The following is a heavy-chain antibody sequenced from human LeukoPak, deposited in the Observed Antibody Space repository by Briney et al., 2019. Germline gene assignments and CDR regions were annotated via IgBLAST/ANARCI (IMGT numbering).Heavy chain of an antibody. V-gene: IGHV1-69-2*01. CDR1: GYTFTDYY. J-gene: IGHJ5*02. D-gene: IGHD3-3*01. Sequence: ASVKVSCKASGYTFTDYYMHWVQQAPGKGLEWMERVDPEDGETIYAEKFQGRVTITADTSTDTAYMELSSLRSEDTAVYYCATAPLLRFSNWFDPWGQGTLVTVSS. CDR2: VDPEDGET. CDR3: ATAPLLRFSNWFDP.